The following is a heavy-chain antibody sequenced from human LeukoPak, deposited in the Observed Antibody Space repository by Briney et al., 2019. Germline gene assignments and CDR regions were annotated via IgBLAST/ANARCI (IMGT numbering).Heavy chain of an antibody. V-gene: IGHV4-59*01. Sequence: SETLSLTCTVSGGSISSYYWSWIRQPPGKGLEWIGYIYYSGTTNYNPSLQCRVTISVDTSKNQFSLKLTSVTAADTAVYYCARSYSRSSPYFDYWGQGSLVTVSS. CDR1: GGSISSYY. CDR2: IYYSGTT. CDR3: ARSYSRSSPYFDY. J-gene: IGHJ4*02. D-gene: IGHD6-6*01.